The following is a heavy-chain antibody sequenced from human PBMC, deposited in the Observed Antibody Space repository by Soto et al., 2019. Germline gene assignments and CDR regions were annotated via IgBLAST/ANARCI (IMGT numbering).Heavy chain of an antibody. J-gene: IGHJ4*02. V-gene: IGHV3-30*18. CDR3: AKDGYSSGWYQYFDY. CDR2: ISYDGSNK. D-gene: IGHD6-19*01. CDR1: GFTFSSYG. Sequence: GGSLRLSCAASGFTFSSYGMHWVRQAPGKGLEWVAVISYDGSNKYYADSVKGRFTISRDNSKNTLYLQMNSLRAEDTAVYYCAKDGYSSGWYQYFDYWGQGTLVTVSS.